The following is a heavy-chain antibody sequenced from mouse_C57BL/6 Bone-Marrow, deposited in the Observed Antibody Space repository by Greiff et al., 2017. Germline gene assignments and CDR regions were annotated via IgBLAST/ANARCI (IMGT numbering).Heavy chain of an antibody. Sequence: QVQLQQSGAELVKPGASVKLSCKASGYTFTSYWMQWVKQRPGQGLEWIGEIDPSDSYTNYNQKFKGKATLTVDTSSSTAYMQLSSLTSEDSAVYYCARNFLGSYGTYAMDYWGQGTSVTVSS. CDR2: IDPSDSYT. CDR1: GYTFTSYW. J-gene: IGHJ4*01. CDR3: ARNFLGSYGTYAMDY. V-gene: IGHV1-50*01. D-gene: IGHD1-1*01.